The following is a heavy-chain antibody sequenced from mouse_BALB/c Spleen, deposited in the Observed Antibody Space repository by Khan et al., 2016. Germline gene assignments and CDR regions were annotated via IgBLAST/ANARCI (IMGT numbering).Heavy chain of an antibody. CDR2: INPGSSTI. CDR3: ARFYDGCRGRDY. D-gene: IGHD2-3*01. CDR1: GFDFSRYW. Sequence: EVKLLESGGGLVQPGGSLNLSCAASGFDFSRYWMSWARQAPGKGQEWIGEINPGSSTINYTPSLKDKFIISRDNAKNTLYLQMSKVRSEDTALYCCARFYDGCRGRDYWGQGNSVTVSS. V-gene: IGHV4-2*02. J-gene: IGHJ4*01.